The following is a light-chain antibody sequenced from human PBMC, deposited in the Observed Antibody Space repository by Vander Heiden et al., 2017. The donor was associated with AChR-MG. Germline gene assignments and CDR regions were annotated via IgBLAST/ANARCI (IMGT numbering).Light chain of an antibody. J-gene: IGLJ3*02. CDR2: RNN. CDR1: SSNIGSNY. Sequence: QSVLTQPPSASGTPGQRVTISCSGSSSNIGSNYEYWYQQLPGTATKLLLYRNNQRPAGVPDRFSGSKSGTSASLAIGGLRSEDEADYYCAAWDDSLLWVFGGGTKLTVL. CDR3: AAWDDSLLWV. V-gene: IGLV1-47*01.